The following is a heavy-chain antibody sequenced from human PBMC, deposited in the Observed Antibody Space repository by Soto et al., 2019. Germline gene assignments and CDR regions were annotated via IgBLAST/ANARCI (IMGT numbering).Heavy chain of an antibody. D-gene: IGHD2-2*01. CDR2: IIPPLATA. CDR1: GGTFNSHG. Sequence: QVQLVQSGAEVKKPGSSVKVSCKASGGTFNSHGISWVRQAPGQGLEWMGGIIPPLATAHYAQKFQDRFTITADESTSAAYMELSSLRSEDTAVYYCARSPVVVPAACDYWGQGTLVTVSS. V-gene: IGHV1-69*01. J-gene: IGHJ4*02. CDR3: ARSPVVVPAACDY.